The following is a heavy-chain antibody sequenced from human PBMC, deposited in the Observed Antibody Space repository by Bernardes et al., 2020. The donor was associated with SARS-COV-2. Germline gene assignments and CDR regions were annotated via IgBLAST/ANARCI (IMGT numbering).Heavy chain of an antibody. Sequence: GGSLRLSCEASGFDFSDDHINWIRQAPGKGLEWISYITRNGNSIVYSDSVKGRFTISRDNAENSVYLQMNSLRADDTAVYYCLRDGGHRRFQFWGQGTLVTVSS. CDR2: ITRNGNSI. V-gene: IGHV3-11*01. J-gene: IGHJ4*02. CDR1: GFDFSDDH. D-gene: IGHD3-16*01. CDR3: LRDGGHRRFQF.